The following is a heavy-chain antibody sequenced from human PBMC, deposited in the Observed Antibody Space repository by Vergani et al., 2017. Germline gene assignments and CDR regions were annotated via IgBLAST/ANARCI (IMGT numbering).Heavy chain of an antibody. Sequence: QVQLQESGPGLVKPSETLSLTCTVSGGSISSYYWSWIRQPAGKGLEWIGEINHSGSTNYNPSLKSRVTISVDTSKNQFSLKLSSVTAADPAVYYCARHGEYSSSSSWFDPWGQGTLVTVSS. CDR1: GGSISSYY. J-gene: IGHJ5*02. CDR2: INHSGST. V-gene: IGHV4-59*08. CDR3: ARHGEYSSSSSWFDP. D-gene: IGHD6-6*01.